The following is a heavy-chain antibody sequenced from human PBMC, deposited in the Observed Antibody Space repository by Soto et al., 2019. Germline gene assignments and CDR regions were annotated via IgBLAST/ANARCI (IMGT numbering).Heavy chain of an antibody. CDR3: ARDWLDRAMVGPPDY. J-gene: IGHJ4*02. CDR2: IWHDGSNK. D-gene: IGHD5-18*01. CDR1: GFTFSSYG. V-gene: IGHV3-33*01. Sequence: QVQLVESGGGVVQPGRSLRLSCAASGFTFSSYGMHWVRQAPGKGLEWVAVIWHDGSNKYYADSVKGRFTISRDNSKNTLYLQMNSLRAEDTAVYYGARDWLDRAMVGPPDYWGQGTLVTVSS.